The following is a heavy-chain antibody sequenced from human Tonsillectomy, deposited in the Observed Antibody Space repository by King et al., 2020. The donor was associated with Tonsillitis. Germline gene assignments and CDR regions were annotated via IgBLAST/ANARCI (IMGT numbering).Heavy chain of an antibody. J-gene: IGHJ4*02. CDR2: ITSSSYYI. CDR3: ARDSGALWGFDS. D-gene: IGHD1-26*01. Sequence: QLVQSGGGLVKPGGSLRLSCAASGFTFSSYSMNWVRQAPGKGLEWVASITSSSYYIYYADSVKGRFTVSRDNAKNSLYLQMNSLRAEDTAVYYCARDSGALWGFDSWGQGTLVTVSS. CDR1: GFTFSSYS. V-gene: IGHV3-21*01.